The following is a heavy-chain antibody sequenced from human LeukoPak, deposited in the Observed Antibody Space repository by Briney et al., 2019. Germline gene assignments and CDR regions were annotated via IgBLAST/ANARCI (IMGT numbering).Heavy chain of an antibody. CDR1: GGSISSYY. CDR3: ARVLEHYFGMDV. V-gene: IGHV4-59*01. CDR2: IYYSGST. D-gene: IGHD3-3*02. Sequence: SETLSLTCTVSGGSISSYYWSWIRQPPGKGLEWIGYIYYSGSTNYNPSLKSRVTISVDTSKNQFSLKLSSVTAADTAVYYCARVLEHYFGMDVWGQGTTVTVSS. J-gene: IGHJ6*02.